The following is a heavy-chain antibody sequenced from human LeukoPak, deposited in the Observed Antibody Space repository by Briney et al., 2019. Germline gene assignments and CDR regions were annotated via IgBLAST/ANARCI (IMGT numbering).Heavy chain of an antibody. D-gene: IGHD6-13*01. V-gene: IGHV4-59*08. CDR3: ARHSANCETLDCLGAAAPFDY. CDR2: IYYSGST. J-gene: IGHJ4*02. Sequence: PSETLSLTCTVSGGSISSYYWSWIRQPPGKGLEWIGYIYYSGSTNYNPSLKSRVTISVDTSKNQFSLKLSSVTAADTAVYYCARHSANCETLDCLGAAAPFDYWGQGTLVTVSS. CDR1: GGSISSYY.